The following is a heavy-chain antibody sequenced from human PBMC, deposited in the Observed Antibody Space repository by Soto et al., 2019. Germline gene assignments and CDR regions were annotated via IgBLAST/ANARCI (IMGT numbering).Heavy chain of an antibody. CDR3: ASGFGSYDWIDP. D-gene: IGHD3-16*01. V-gene: IGHV3-21*06. J-gene: IGHJ5*02. Sequence: EMQLVESGGGLVKPGGSLRLSCEASGFTFSSQTMIWVRQAPGKGLEWVASISSGNSYIYYGDSVKGRFTISRDNAKNSLYLQMNDLRAEDTAVYYCASGFGSYDWIDPWGQGTLVTVSS. CDR2: ISSGNSYI. CDR1: GFTFSSQT.